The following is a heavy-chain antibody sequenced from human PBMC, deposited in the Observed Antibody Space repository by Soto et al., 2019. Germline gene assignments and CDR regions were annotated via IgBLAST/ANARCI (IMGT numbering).Heavy chain of an antibody. Sequence: GESLKISCKGSGYSFTSYWIGWVRQMPGKGLEWMGIIYPGDSDTRYSPSFQGQVTISADKSISTAYLQWSSLKASDTAMYYCATIAGVQYNWNGDYYSDYWGQGTLVNVSS. CDR3: ATIAGVQYNWNGDYYSDY. J-gene: IGHJ4*02. CDR2: IYPGDSDT. CDR1: GYSFTSYW. D-gene: IGHD1-20*01. V-gene: IGHV5-51*01.